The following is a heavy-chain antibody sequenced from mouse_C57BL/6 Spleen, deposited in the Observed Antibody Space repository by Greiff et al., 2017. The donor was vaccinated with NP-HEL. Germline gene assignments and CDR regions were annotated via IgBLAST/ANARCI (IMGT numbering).Heavy chain of an antibody. CDR3: ARGELRYYYAMDY. Sequence: QVQLKESGAELVKPGASVKISCTASGYAFSSYWMNWVKQRPGKGLEWIGQIYPGDGDTNYNGKFKGKATLTADKSSSTAYMQISSLTSEDAAVYFCARGELRYYYAMDYWGQGTSVTVSS. J-gene: IGHJ4*01. D-gene: IGHD1-1*01. CDR1: GYAFSSYW. CDR2: IYPGDGDT. V-gene: IGHV1-80*01.